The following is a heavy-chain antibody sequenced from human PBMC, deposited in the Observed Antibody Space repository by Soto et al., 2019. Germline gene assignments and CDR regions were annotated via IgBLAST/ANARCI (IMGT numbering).Heavy chain of an antibody. D-gene: IGHD3-22*01. J-gene: IGHJ4*02. CDR1: GYTFTGYD. CDR3: ARDYYDSGGYYSSGDY. CDR2: MNPNSGNT. V-gene: IGHV1-8*01. Sequence: ASVKVSCKASGYTFTGYDIHWVRQASGQGLEWMGWMNPNSGNTGYAQKFQGRVTMTRNTSITTAYMELSGLTSEDTAVYYCARDYYDSGGYYSSGDYWGQGTLVTVSS.